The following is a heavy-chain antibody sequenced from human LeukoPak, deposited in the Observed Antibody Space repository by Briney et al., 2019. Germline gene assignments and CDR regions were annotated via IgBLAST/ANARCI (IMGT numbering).Heavy chain of an antibody. D-gene: IGHD3-3*02. Sequence: GGSLRLSCAASGFTFSSYAMHWVRQAPGKGLEWVAVISYDGSNKYYADSVKGRFTISRDNSKNTLYLQMNSLRAEDTAVYYCARDSGHFAFDIWGQGTMVTVSS. CDR3: ARDSGHFAFDI. CDR1: GFTFSSYA. CDR2: ISYDGSNK. V-gene: IGHV3-30-3*01. J-gene: IGHJ3*02.